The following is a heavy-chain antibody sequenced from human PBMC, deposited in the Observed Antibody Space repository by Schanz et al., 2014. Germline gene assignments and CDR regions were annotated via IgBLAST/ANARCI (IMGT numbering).Heavy chain of an antibody. CDR2: IIPILGME. J-gene: IGHJ3*02. CDR3: ARDIQYHYDTSGPVGAFDI. V-gene: IGHV1-69*08. CDR1: GGTFNSYT. Sequence: QVHLVQSGAEVKKPGSSMKVSCKASGGTFNSYTINWVRQAPGQGLEWMGKIIPILGMENYAQKFQGRVTITAYISTSTAYMDLSSLRSDDTAVYYCARDIQYHYDTSGPVGAFDIWVQGTVVTVSS. D-gene: IGHD3-22*01.